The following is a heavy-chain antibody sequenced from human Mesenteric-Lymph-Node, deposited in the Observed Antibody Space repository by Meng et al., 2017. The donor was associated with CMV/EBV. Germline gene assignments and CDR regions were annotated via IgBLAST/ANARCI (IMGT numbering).Heavy chain of an antibody. Sequence: VYGGSFSGYYWSWIRQPPGKGLEWIGEINHSGSTNYNPSLKSRVTISVDTSKNQFSLKLSSVTAADTAVYYCARRKVATRNWYFDLWGQGILVTVSS. CDR2: INHSGST. D-gene: IGHD5-12*01. J-gene: IGHJ2*01. V-gene: IGHV4-34*01. CDR1: GGSFSGYY. CDR3: ARRKVATRNWYFDL.